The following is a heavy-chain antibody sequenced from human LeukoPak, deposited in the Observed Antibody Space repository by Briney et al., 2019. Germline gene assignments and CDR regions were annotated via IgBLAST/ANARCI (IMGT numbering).Heavy chain of an antibody. CDR1: GFTFSSYS. D-gene: IGHD3/OR15-3a*01. CDR3: ARAPASGRGTGY. CDR2: ISSSSSYI. J-gene: IGHJ4*02. V-gene: IGHV3-21*01. Sequence: GGSLRLSCAASGFTFSSYSMNWVRQAPGKGLEWVSSISSSSSYIYYADSVKGRFTISRDNAKNSLYLQMNSLRAEDTAVYYCARAPASGRGTGYWGQGTLVTVSS.